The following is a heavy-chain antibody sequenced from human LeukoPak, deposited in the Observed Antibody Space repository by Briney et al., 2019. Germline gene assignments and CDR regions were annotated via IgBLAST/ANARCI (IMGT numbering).Heavy chain of an antibody. D-gene: IGHD6-13*01. CDR1: GGSISSYY. Sequence: PSETLSLTCTVSGGSISSYYWSWIRQPPGKGLEWIGYIYYSGSTNYNPSLKSRVTISVDTSKNQFSLKLSSVTAADTAVYYCARDRAAAGVEGDYWGQGTLVTVSS. CDR3: ARDRAAAGVEGDY. J-gene: IGHJ4*02. CDR2: IYYSGST. V-gene: IGHV4-59*12.